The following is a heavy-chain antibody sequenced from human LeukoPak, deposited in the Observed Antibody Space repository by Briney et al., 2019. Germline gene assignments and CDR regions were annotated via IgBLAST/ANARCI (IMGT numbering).Heavy chain of an antibody. D-gene: IGHD3-22*01. J-gene: IGHJ4*02. CDR1: GGSISSYY. V-gene: IGHV4-59*01. CDR3: ARVVYYDSSGYYLFDY. CDR2: IYYSGST. Sequence: SETLSLTCTVSGGSISSYYWSWIRQPPGKGLEWIGYIYYSGSTNYNPSLKSRVTISVDTSKNQYSLKLSSVTAADTAVYYCARVVYYDSSGYYLFDYWGQGTLVTVSS.